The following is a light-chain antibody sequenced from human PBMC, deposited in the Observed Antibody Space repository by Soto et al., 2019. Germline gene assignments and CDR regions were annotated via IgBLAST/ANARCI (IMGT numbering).Light chain of an antibody. CDR2: DSS. J-gene: IGKJ4*01. V-gene: IGKV3-11*01. CDR1: QSVGTY. Sequence: EIVLTQSPATLSLSPGERATLSCRASQSVGTYLAWYQQKLGQAPRLLIYDSSNRATDIPARFSGSGSGTDYTLTISSLEPEDFAVYYCQQRSILPPAFGGGTKVEIK. CDR3: QQRSILPPA.